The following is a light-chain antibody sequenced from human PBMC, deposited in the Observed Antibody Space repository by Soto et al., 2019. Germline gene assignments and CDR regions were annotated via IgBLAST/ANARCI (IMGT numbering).Light chain of an antibody. CDR2: DAS. V-gene: IGKV1-5*01. J-gene: IGKJ1*01. CDR3: QQYNSYSWT. Sequence: DIQMTQSPSTLSASVGDRVTITCRASQSISSWLAWYQQKPGKAPKLLIYDASSVESGVPSRFSGSGSGTEFTLTISSLQPDEFATYYCQQYNSYSWTFGQVTKV. CDR1: QSISSW.